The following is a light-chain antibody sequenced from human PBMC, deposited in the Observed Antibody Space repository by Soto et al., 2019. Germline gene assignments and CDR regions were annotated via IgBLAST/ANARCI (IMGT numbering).Light chain of an antibody. J-gene: IGKJ1*01. CDR1: RSVGSNY. CDR3: QQRSNWPSRT. Sequence: EVVLMQSPGTLSLSPWEGATLSCRASRSVGSNYSAWYHQKPGQAPRLLIYASSTRATGIPDRFSGSASGTDFTLTISSLEPEDFAVYYCQQRSNWPSRTFGPGTKVDIK. V-gene: IGKV3D-20*02. CDR2: ASS.